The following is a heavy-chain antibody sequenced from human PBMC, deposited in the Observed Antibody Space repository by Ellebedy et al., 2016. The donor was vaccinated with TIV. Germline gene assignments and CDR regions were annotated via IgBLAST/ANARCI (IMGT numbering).Heavy chain of an antibody. J-gene: IGHJ4*02. D-gene: IGHD3-10*01. Sequence: ASVKVSCXASGYTFTSYDINWVRQATGQGLEWMGWMNPNSGYTGSAQKFQGRVTMTRDTSINTAYMELSSLKSEDTAVYYCTRVAGASDYWGQGTLVTVSS. CDR1: GYTFTSYD. CDR2: MNPNSGYT. CDR3: TRVAGASDY. V-gene: IGHV1-8*01.